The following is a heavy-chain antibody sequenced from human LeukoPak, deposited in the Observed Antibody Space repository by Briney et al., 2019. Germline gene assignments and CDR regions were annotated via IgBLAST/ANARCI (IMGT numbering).Heavy chain of an antibody. V-gene: IGHV3-30*02. CDR3: AKDWALGATLAYDAFDI. CDR2: IRYDGSNK. D-gene: IGHD1-26*01. Sequence: GGSLRLSCAASGFTFSSYGMHWVRQAPGKGLEWVAFIRYDGSNKYYADSVKGRFTISRDNSKNTLYLQMNSLRAEDTAVYYCAKDWALGATLAYDAFDIWGQGTMVTVSS. J-gene: IGHJ3*02. CDR1: GFTFSSYG.